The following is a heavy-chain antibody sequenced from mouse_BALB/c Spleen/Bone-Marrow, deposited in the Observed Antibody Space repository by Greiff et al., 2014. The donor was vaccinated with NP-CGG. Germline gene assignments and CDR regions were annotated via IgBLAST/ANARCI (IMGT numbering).Heavy chain of an antibody. CDR2: ISDGGGYT. J-gene: IGHJ4*01. V-gene: IGHV5-4*02. CDR3: ARSGERYGAMDY. D-gene: IGHD2-10*02. CDR1: GFTFRAYY. Sequence: VQLQQSGGGLVKPGGSLKLSCAASGFTFRAYYMYWVRQNPQKRLEWVATISDGGGYTYYPDSVWGRFTISRDNAKNNLYLQMSSLKSEDPAMYYCARSGERYGAMDYWGQGTSVTVFS.